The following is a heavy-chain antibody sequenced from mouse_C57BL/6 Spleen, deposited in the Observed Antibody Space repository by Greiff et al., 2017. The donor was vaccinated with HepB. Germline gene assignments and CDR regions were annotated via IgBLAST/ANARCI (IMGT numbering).Heavy chain of an antibody. CDR2: IYPGDGDT. D-gene: IGHD1-1*01. CDR3: ARSGITTVVATDFYFDY. CDR1: GYAFSSSW. Sequence: VKLMESGPELVKPGASVKISCKASGYAFSSSWMNWVKQRPGKGLEWIGRIYPGDGDTNYNGKFKGKATLTADKSSSTAYMQLSSLTSEDSAVYFCARSGITTVVATDFYFDYWGQGTTLTVSS. V-gene: IGHV1-82*01. J-gene: IGHJ2*01.